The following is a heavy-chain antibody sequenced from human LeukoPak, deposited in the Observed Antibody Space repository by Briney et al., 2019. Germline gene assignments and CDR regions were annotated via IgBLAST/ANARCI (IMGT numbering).Heavy chain of an antibody. V-gene: IGHV3-30*02. D-gene: IGHD6-13*01. J-gene: IGHJ6*03. CDR3: ASRPRKRNSSSWVYYHYMDV. CDR1: GFTFSSYG. Sequence: GGSLRLSCAASGFTFSSYGMHWVRQAPGKGLEWVAFIRYDGSNKYYADSVKGRFTISRDNSKNTLYLQMNSLRAEDTAVYYCASRPRKRNSSSWVYYHYMDVWGKGTTVTVSS. CDR2: IRYDGSNK.